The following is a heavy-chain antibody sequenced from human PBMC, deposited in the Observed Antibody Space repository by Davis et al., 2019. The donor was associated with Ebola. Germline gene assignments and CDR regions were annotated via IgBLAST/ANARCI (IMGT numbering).Heavy chain of an antibody. J-gene: IGHJ6*02. CDR3: AKGGYGQQLPLYYYGMDV. Sequence: GGSLRLSCAASGFTFSNSAMTWVRQAPGKGLEWVSTISGSGASTYYADSVKGRFSISRDNSKNMMYLQMNNLRAEETAVYYCAKGGYGQQLPLYYYGMDVWGQGTTVTVSS. CDR2: ISGSGAST. D-gene: IGHD6-13*01. CDR1: GFTFSNSA. V-gene: IGHV3-23*01.